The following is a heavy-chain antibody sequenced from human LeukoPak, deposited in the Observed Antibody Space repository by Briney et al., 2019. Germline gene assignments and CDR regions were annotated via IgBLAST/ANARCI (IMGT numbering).Heavy chain of an antibody. D-gene: IGHD2-15*01. CDR2: IYDSGST. CDR3: ATRDCSGGSCYCNY. J-gene: IGHJ4*02. Sequence: SETLSLTCTVSGGSIRSSYYYWGWIRQPPGKGLEWIGSIYDSGSTYYNPSLKSRVTISVDTSKNQFSLKLNSVTAADTAVYYCATRDCSGGSCYCNYWGQGTLVTVSS. CDR1: GGSIRSSYYY. V-gene: IGHV4-39*01.